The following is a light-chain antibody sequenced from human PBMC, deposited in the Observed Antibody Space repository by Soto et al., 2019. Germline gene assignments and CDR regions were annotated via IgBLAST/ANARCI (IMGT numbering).Light chain of an antibody. Sequence: DIPMTQFPSTLSASVGDRVTITCRASESISSWLAWYQQKPWKAPKNLIYKASTLQSGVPSRFTGSGSGTEFTLTISSLQPDDFATYYCQHYSVFPLTFGGGTKVEIK. CDR3: QHYSVFPLT. CDR1: ESISSW. CDR2: KAS. V-gene: IGKV1-5*03. J-gene: IGKJ4*01.